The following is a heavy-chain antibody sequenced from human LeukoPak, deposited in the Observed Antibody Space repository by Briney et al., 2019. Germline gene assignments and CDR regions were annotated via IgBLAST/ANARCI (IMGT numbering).Heavy chain of an antibody. CDR1: GGSFSGYY. J-gene: IGHJ5*02. CDR3: ARGRDPDTAMDRCNWFDP. CDR2: INHSGST. Sequence: SGTLSLTCAVYGGSFSGYYWSWIRQPPGKGLEWIGEINHSGSTTYNPSLTSRGTISVDTSKNQFSLKLSSVTAADTAVYYCARGRDPDTAMDRCNWFDPSGQGTLVTVS. V-gene: IGHV4-34*01. D-gene: IGHD5-18*01.